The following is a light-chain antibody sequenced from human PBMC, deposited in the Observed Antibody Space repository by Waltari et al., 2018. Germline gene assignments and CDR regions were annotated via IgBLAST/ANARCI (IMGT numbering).Light chain of an antibody. Sequence: QSALTQPASVSGSPGQPITITCTGTTGDIGSYNYVSWYQQDPGEAPKLIVYDVDKRPSGSSDRWSGSKSGNTASLTVSGLQTEDEADYYCSSYTSGASVDVFGTGTRVTVL. V-gene: IGLV2-14*01. CDR3: SSYTSGASVDV. J-gene: IGLJ1*01. CDR1: TGDIGSYNY. CDR2: DVD.